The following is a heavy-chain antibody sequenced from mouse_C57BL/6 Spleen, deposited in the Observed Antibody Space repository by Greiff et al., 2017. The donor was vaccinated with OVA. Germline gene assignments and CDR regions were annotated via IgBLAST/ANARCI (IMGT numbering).Heavy chain of an antibody. CDR1: GYTFTTYP. J-gene: IGHJ4*01. CDR3: ARPYYYGSSYDYAMDY. D-gene: IGHD1-1*01. Sequence: QVHVKQSGAELVKPGASVKMSCKASGYTFTTYPIEWMKQNHGKSLEWIGNFHPYNDDTKYNEKFKGKATLTVEKSSSTVYLELSRLTSDDSAVYYCARPYYYGSSYDYAMDYWGQGTSVTVSS. CDR2: FHPYNDDT. V-gene: IGHV1-47*01.